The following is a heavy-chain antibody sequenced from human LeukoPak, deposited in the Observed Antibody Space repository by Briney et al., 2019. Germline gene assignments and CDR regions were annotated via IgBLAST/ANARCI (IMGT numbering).Heavy chain of an antibody. CDR2: ISDSGGST. Sequence: GGSLRLSCAASGFTFSSYGMTWVRQAPGKGLEWVSTISDSGGSTPYADSVKGRFTISRDNSKNTLYLQMNRLRAEDTAVYYCAKFGGTSYSNYFDYWGQGTLVTVSS. CDR1: GFTFSSYG. D-gene: IGHD2-15*01. CDR3: AKFGGTSYSNYFDY. J-gene: IGHJ4*02. V-gene: IGHV3-23*01.